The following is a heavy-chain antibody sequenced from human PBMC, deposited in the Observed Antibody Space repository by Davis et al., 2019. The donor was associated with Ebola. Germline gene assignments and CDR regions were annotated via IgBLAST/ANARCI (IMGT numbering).Heavy chain of an antibody. CDR1: GFTVSSNY. Sequence: GGSLRLSCAASGFTVSSNYMSWVRQAPGKGLEWVSVIYSGGSTYYADSVKGRFTISRDNSKNTLYLQMNSLRAEDTAGYYCATRIAAAGTVRADYWGQGTLVTVSS. D-gene: IGHD6-13*01. CDR3: ATRIAAAGTVRADY. CDR2: IYSGGST. J-gene: IGHJ4*02. V-gene: IGHV3-53*01.